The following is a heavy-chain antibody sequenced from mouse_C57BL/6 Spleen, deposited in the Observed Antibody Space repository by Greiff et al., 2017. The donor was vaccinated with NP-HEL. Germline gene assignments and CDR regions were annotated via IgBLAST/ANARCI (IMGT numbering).Heavy chain of an antibody. D-gene: IGHD1-1*01. CDR1: GFNIKDDY. V-gene: IGHV14-4*01. Sequence: EVQLQQSGAELVRPGASVKLSCTASGFNIKDDYMHWVKQRPEQGLEWIGWIDPENGDTEYASKFQGKATITADTSSNTAYLQLSSLTSEDTAVYYCTRGGTTAVGDYWGQGTTLTVSS. J-gene: IGHJ2*01. CDR3: TRGGTTAVGDY. CDR2: IDPENGDT.